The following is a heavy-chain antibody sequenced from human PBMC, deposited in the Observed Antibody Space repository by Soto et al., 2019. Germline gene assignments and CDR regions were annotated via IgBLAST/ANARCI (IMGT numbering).Heavy chain of an antibody. CDR1: GFTFSSYS. CDR2: ISSSSSYI. CDR3: ARDQRPTTIVVVPAAMSY. V-gene: IGHV3-21*01. D-gene: IGHD2-2*01. J-gene: IGHJ4*02. Sequence: VGSLRLSCAASGFTFSSYSMNWVRQATGKGLEWVSSISSSSSYIYYADSVKGRFTISRDNAKNSLYLQMNSLRAEDTAVYYCARDQRPTTIVVVPAAMSYWGQGTLVTVSS.